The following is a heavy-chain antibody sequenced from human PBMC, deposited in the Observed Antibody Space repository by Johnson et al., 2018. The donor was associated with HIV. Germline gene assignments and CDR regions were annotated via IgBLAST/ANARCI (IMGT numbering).Heavy chain of an antibody. CDR2: ISYDGSDK. CDR1: GFTFSSYA. J-gene: IGHJ3*02. V-gene: IGHV3-30*04. Sequence: QVQLVESGGGVVQPGRSLRLSCAASGFTFSSYAIHWVRQAPAKGLEWVAVISYDGSDKYYADSVKGRFTISRDSSKNTLYLQMNSLRAEDTAVYYCARQQLSRNVAFDIWGQGTMVTVSS. D-gene: IGHD6-13*01. CDR3: ARQQLSRNVAFDI.